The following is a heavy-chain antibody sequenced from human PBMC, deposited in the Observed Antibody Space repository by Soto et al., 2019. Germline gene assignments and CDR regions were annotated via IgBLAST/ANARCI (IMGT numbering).Heavy chain of an antibody. CDR2: IIPILGLQ. Sequence: QVQLLQSGAEVKKPGSSVKVSCKASGGTLSSYPISWVRQAPGQGLEWMGRIIPILGLQNYAEKFQGRLTITADNPTTSAYMELSSLSSEDTAVYYCARPRDDSGSYFWFDPCGQGTLVTGSS. J-gene: IGHJ5*02. D-gene: IGHD3-10*01. CDR1: GGTLSSYP. V-gene: IGHV1-69*02. CDR3: ARPRDDSGSYFWFDP.